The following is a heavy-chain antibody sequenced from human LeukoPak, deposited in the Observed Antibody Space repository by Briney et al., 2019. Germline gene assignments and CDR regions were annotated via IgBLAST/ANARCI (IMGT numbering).Heavy chain of an antibody. J-gene: IGHJ4*02. Sequence: ASVKVSCKASGYTFASYDIIWVRQAPGQGLEWMGWITVYNGNTKYAQKLQGRVTMTTDTSTNTAYMELRSLRSDDTAAYYCARGAGSGSYSSLVYFDYWGQGTLVTVSS. D-gene: IGHD1-26*01. CDR2: ITVYNGNT. CDR3: ARGAGSGSYSSLVYFDY. CDR1: GYTFASYD. V-gene: IGHV1-18*01.